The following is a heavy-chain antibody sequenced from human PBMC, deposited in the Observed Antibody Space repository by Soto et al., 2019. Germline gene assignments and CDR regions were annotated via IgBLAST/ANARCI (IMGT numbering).Heavy chain of an antibody. Sequence: SSETLSLTCTVSGGSISSSHYWTWIRQPPGKGLEWIGYIYYSGSTYYNPSLKRRVTISVDTSKNQFSLKLSSVTAADTAVYYCAREFRYSGYEDYFDYWGQGTLVTVSS. D-gene: IGHD5-12*01. J-gene: IGHJ4*02. CDR2: IYYSGST. CDR1: GGSISSSHY. V-gene: IGHV4-31*03. CDR3: AREFRYSGYEDYFDY.